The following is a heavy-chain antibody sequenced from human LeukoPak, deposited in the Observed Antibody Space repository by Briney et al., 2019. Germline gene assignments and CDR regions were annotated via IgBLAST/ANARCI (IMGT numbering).Heavy chain of an antibody. D-gene: IGHD2-8*02. V-gene: IGHV3-49*03. Sequence: PGRSLRLSCTASGFTFGDYAMSWFRQAPGKGLEWVGFIRSKAYGGTTEYAASVKGRFTISRDDSKSIAYLQMNSLKTEDTAIYYCATYRQVLLPFESWGQGTLVTVSS. CDR1: GFTFGDYA. J-gene: IGHJ4*02. CDR2: IRSKAYGGTT. CDR3: ATYRQVLLPFES.